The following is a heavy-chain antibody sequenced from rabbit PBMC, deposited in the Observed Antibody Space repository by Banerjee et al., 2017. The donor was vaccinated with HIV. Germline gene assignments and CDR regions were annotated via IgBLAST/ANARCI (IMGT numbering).Heavy chain of an antibody. CDR1: GFSFTSKYV. CDR3: ARDLAGVIGWNFNL. J-gene: IGHJ4*01. V-gene: IGHV1S45*01. D-gene: IGHD4-1*01. Sequence: QEQLEESGGDLVKPEGSLTLTCTASGFSFTSKYVMCWVRQAPGKGLEWIACIYVGSYDKTYYATWAKGRFTISKPSSTTVTLQMTSLTAADTATYLCARDLAGVIGWNFNLWGPGTLVTVS. CDR2: IYVGSYDKT.